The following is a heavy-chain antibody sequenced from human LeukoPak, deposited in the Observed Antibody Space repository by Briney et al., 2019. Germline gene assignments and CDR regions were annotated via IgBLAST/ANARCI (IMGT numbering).Heavy chain of an antibody. Sequence: PGGSLRLSCAASGFTFSSYSMNWVRQAPGKGLEWVAVISYDGSNKYYADSVKGRFTISRDNSKNTLYLQMNSLRAEDTAVYYCAKASQMATTLFDYWGQGTLVTVSS. J-gene: IGHJ4*02. V-gene: IGHV3-30*18. CDR3: AKASQMATTLFDY. D-gene: IGHD5-24*01. CDR1: GFTFSSYS. CDR2: ISYDGSNK.